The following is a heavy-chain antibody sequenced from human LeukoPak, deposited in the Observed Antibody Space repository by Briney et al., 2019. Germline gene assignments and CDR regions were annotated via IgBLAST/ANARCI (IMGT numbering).Heavy chain of an antibody. D-gene: IGHD2-15*01. CDR2: IYYSGST. Sequence: SETLSLTCTVSGGSISSGDYYWSWIRQPPGKGLEWIGSIYYSGSTYYNPSLKSRVTISVDTSKNQFSLKLSSVTAADTAVYYCARHIGWFLFDYWGQGTLVTVSS. CDR1: GGSISSGDYY. V-gene: IGHV4-39*01. CDR3: ARHIGWFLFDY. J-gene: IGHJ4*02.